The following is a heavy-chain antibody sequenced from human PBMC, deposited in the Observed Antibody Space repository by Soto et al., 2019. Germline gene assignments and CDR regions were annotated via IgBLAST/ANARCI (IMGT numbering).Heavy chain of an antibody. Sequence: PSETLSLTCTFSGGSISSYYWSWIRQPPGKGLEWIGYIYYSGSTNYNPFLKSRATISVDTSKNQFSLKLSSVTAADTAVYYCARAKAPLYSSSWYWFDPWGQGTLVTVS. CDR1: GGSISSYY. D-gene: IGHD6-13*01. V-gene: IGHV4-59*08. CDR2: IYYSGST. CDR3: ARAKAPLYSSSWYWFDP. J-gene: IGHJ5*02.